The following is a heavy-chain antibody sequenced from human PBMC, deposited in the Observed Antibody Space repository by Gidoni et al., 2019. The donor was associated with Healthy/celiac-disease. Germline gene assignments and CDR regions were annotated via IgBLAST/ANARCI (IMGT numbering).Heavy chain of an antibody. D-gene: IGHD1-26*01. J-gene: IGHJ3*02. CDR1: GGSISSYY. V-gene: IGHV4-4*07. Sequence: QVQLQESGPGLVKPSETLSLTRPVSGGSISSYYWSWIRQPAGKGLEWIGRIYTSGSTNYNPSLKSRVTMSVDTSKNQFSLKLSSVTAADTAVYYCASLGIVGDDPPKYAFDIWGQGTMVTVSS. CDR3: ASLGIVGDDPPKYAFDI. CDR2: IYTSGST.